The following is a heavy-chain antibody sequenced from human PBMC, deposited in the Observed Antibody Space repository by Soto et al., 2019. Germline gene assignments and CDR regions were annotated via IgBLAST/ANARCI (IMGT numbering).Heavy chain of an antibody. CDR2: IDPSDSYT. V-gene: IGHV5-10-1*01. J-gene: IGHJ6*02. D-gene: IGHD3-10*01. Sequence: GESLKISCKGSGYSFTSYWITWVRQMPGKGLEWMGRIDPSDSYTNYHPSFQGHVTISADKSISTAYLQWSSLKASDTAMYYCAGGGVRGVITRTRDYYGMDVWGQGTTVTVSS. CDR3: AGGGVRGVITRTRDYYGMDV. CDR1: GYSFTSYW.